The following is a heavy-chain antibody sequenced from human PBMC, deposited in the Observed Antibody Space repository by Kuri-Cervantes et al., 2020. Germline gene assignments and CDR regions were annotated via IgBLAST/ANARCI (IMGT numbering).Heavy chain of an antibody. CDR1: GYTFTSYG. CDR2: ISAYNGNT. CDR3: VRTTSPYSIICPSCAVQGGYFDY. J-gene: IGHJ4*02. D-gene: IGHD6-13*01. V-gene: IGHV1-18*01. Sequence: ASVKVSCKASGYTFTSYGISWVRQAPGQGLEWMGWISAYNGNTNYAQKLQGRVTMTTDTSTSTAYMELRSLRSDDTAVYYCVRTTSPYSIICPSCAVQGGYFDYWGQGALVTVSS.